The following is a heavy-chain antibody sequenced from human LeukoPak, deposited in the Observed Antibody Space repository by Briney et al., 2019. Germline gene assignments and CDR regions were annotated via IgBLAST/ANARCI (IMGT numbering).Heavy chain of an antibody. CDR2: IYTSGST. CDR3: ARQAIYSYGSYYYYYYMDV. D-gene: IGHD5-18*01. V-gene: IGHV4-4*09. J-gene: IGHJ6*03. CDR1: GGSISSYY. Sequence: SETLSLTCTVSGGSISSYYWSWIRQPPGKGLEWIGYIYTSGSTNYNPSLKSRVTISVDTSKNQFSLKLSSVTAADTAVYYCARQAIYSYGSYYYYYYMDVWGKGPTVTVSS.